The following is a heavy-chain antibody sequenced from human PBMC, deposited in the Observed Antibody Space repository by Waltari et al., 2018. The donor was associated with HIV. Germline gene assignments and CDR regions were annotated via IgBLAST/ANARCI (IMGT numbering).Heavy chain of an antibody. Sequence: QVQLVQSGAAVTKPGASVKVSCKASGYPRTGYYMNWVRQAPGQGLEWMGWINPYSGVTNYAQKFQGRVTMTRDTSISTAYMELSRLRSDDTAVYYCAVEEYYDTLTGPSRGMDVWGQGTTVTVSS. J-gene: IGHJ6*02. CDR3: AVEEYYDTLTGPSRGMDV. D-gene: IGHD3-9*01. V-gene: IGHV1-2*02. CDR1: GYPRTGYY. CDR2: INPYSGVT.